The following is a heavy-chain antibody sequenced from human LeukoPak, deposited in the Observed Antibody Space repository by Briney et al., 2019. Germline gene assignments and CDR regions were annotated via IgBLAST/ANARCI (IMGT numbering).Heavy chain of an antibody. CDR2: LYYSGST. D-gene: IGHD2-15*01. CDR3: ARGGYCSGGSCYLTWFDP. J-gene: IGHJ5*02. V-gene: IGHV4-31*03. CDR1: GGSISSGGYY. Sequence: SQTLSLTCTVSGGSISSGGYYWSWIRQHPGKGLECIGYLYYSGSTYYNPSLKSRLTISVDTSKNQFSLKLSSVTAADTAVYYCARGGYCSGGSCYLTWFDPWGQGTLVTVSS.